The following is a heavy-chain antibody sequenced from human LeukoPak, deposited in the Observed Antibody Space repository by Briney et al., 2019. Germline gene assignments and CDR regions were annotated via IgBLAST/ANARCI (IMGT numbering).Heavy chain of an antibody. CDR1: GFTFSSYG. V-gene: IGHV3-33*01. CDR2: IWYDGSNK. J-gene: IGHJ5*02. CDR3: ARSIAAAANWFDP. Sequence: PGGSLRLSCAASGFTFSSYGMHWVRQAPDKGLEWVAVIWYDGSNKYYADSVKGRFTISRDNSKNTLYLQMNSLRAEDTAVYYCARSIAAAANWFDPWGQGTLVTVSS. D-gene: IGHD6-13*01.